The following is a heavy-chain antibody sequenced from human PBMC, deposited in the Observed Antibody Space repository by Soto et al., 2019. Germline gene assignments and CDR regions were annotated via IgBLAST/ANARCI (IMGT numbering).Heavy chain of an antibody. Sequence: GGSLRLSCAASGFTFSDSAIHWVRQASGKGLEWVGRIRSKANNYATAYAASVKGRFTVSRDDSENTASLQMNSLKTDDTAVYYCARLMESGMAITPSDYWGQGTLVTVSS. CDR2: IRSKANNYAT. CDR3: ARLMESGMAITPSDY. D-gene: IGHD2-8*01. V-gene: IGHV3-73*01. CDR1: GFTFSDSA. J-gene: IGHJ4*02.